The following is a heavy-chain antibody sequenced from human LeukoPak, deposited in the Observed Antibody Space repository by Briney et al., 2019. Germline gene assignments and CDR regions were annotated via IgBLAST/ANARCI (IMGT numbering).Heavy chain of an antibody. CDR1: GYTFTSYA. Sequence: HRASVKVSCKASGYTFTSYAMHWVRQAPGQRLEWMGWINAGNGNTKYSQKFQGRVTITRDTSASTAYMELSSLRSEDTAVYYCALSSGWDYYYYYGMDVWAKGPRSPSP. CDR3: ALSSGWDYYYYYGMDV. CDR2: INAGNGNT. D-gene: IGHD6-19*01. V-gene: IGHV1-3*01. J-gene: IGHJ6*02.